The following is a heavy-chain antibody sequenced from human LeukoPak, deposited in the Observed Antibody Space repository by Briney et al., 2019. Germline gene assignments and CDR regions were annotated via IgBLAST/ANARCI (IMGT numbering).Heavy chain of an antibody. CDR1: GYTFTSYY. J-gene: IGHJ6*03. V-gene: IGHV1-2*02. Sequence: ASVKVSCKASGYTFTSYYMHWVRQAPGQGLEWMGWINPNSGGTNYAQKFQGRVTMTRDTSISTAYMELSRLRSDDTAVYYCATGVMTTMIYYYYYYMDVWGKGTTVTVSS. CDR3: ATGVMTTMIYYYYYYMDV. CDR2: INPNSGGT. D-gene: IGHD4-11*01.